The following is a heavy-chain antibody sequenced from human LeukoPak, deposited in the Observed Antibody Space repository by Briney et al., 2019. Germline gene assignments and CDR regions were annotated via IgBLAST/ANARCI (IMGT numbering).Heavy chain of an antibody. CDR3: ARDKGSSWYSWFEP. J-gene: IGHJ5*02. CDR2: IIPIFGTA. Sequence: SVKVCCKASGGTFSGYAISWVGQVPGQGLEWMGGIIPIFGTANYAQKFQGRVTITADESTSTAYMELSSLRSEDTAVYYCARDKGSSWYSWFEPWGQGTLVTASS. CDR1: GGTFSGYA. V-gene: IGHV1-69*13. D-gene: IGHD6-13*01.